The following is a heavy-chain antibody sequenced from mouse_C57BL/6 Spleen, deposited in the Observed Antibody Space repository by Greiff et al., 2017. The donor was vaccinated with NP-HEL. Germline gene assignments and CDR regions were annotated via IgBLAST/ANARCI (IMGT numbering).Heavy chain of an antibody. CDR2: LSNGGGSY. V-gene: IGHV5-12*01. D-gene: IGHD2-3*01. J-gene: IGHJ2*01. CDR3: ARPEDGYYFGFDY. Sequence: EVKLVESGGGLVQPGGSLKLSCAASGFTFSDYYMYWVRHTPEKRLAWVAYLSNGGGSYYYPDPVKGRFTISRDNAKNTLYLQMSRLKSEDTAMYYCARPEDGYYFGFDYWGQGTTLTVSS. CDR1: GFTFSDYY.